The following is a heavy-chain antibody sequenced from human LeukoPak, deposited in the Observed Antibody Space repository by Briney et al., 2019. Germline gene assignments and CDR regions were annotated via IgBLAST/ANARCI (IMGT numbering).Heavy chain of an antibody. V-gene: IGHV3-30*02. CDR1: GVASPNVS. J-gene: IGHJ4*02. Sequence: RGSLRLYCAYSGVASPNVSTNLVPQAPGQGLEWVSFLRYDGRNQYYADSVKGRFTISRDNSKNTVYLQMSSLRPYDTSVYYRAEAPVAGCERYYFDNWGQGTLVIVSS. D-gene: IGHD6-19*01. CDR2: LRYDGRNQ. CDR3: AEAPVAGCERYYFDN.